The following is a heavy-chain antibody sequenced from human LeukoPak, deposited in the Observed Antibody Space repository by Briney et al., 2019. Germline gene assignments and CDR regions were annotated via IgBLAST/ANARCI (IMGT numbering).Heavy chain of an antibody. Sequence: GRSLRLSCAASGFSFDDYAMHWVRQVPGKGLEWVSGISWNSRFIGYADSVKGRFTISRANAKNSLYLQMNNLRTEDTAFYYCAKAGSGYYYAYFDNWGQGTLVTVSS. CDR3: AKAGSGYYYAYFDN. CDR2: ISWNSRFI. CDR1: GFSFDDYA. V-gene: IGHV3-9*01. D-gene: IGHD3-22*01. J-gene: IGHJ4*02.